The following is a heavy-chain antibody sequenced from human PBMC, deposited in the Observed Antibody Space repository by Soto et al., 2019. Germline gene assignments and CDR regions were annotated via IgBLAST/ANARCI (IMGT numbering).Heavy chain of an antibody. V-gene: IGHV1-18*01. D-gene: IGHD6-13*01. J-gene: IGHJ4*02. CDR3: ARDRVEAALGTFDQ. Sequence: QVQLVQSGAEVKKPGASVKVSCKTSGYTFSTYPISWVRQAPGHGLEWVGWISTYNGKTNYGQKFQGRVTITTDTSASTAYMNLRNLRSDDTAVYYCARDRVEAALGTFDQWGQGTLVTVSS. CDR1: GYTFSTYP. CDR2: ISTYNGKT.